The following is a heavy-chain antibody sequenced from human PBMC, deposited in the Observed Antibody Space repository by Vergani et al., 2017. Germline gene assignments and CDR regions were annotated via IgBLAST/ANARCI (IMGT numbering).Heavy chain of an antibody. CDR1: GYSFTSYW. J-gene: IGHJ6*02. D-gene: IGHD6-6*01. CDR3: ASRDPNSSSYQGDGMDV. Sequence: EVQLVQSGAEVKKPGESLKISCKGSGYSFTSYWIGWVRQMPGKGLEWMGIIYPGDSDTRYSPSFQGQVTISADKSISTAYLQWSSLKASDTAMCYWASRDPNSSSYQGDGMDVWGQGTTVTVSS. V-gene: IGHV5-51*01. CDR2: IYPGDSDT.